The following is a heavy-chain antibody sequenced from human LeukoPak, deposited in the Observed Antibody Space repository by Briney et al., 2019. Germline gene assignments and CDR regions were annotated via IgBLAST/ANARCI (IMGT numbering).Heavy chain of an antibody. CDR2: MYYSGST. CDR1: GGSISSYY. D-gene: IGHD5-24*01. V-gene: IGHV4-59*12. Sequence: SETLSLTCTVSGGSISSYYWSWVRQPPGKGLEWIGYMYYSGSTYYNPSLKSRVTISVDTSKNQFSLKLSSVTAADTAVYYCARGVRWLQLSYFDYWGQGTLVTVSS. J-gene: IGHJ4*02. CDR3: ARGVRWLQLSYFDY.